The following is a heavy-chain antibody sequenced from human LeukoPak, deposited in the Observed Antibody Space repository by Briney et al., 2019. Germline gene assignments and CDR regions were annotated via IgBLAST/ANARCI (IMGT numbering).Heavy chain of an antibody. CDR2: INHGGRT. CDR3: ARGLELGYCSGASCYIWFDP. Sequence: PSETLSLTCVVSGGSFSGYYWSWIRQPPGKGLEWIGEINHGGRTNYSPSLKSRVSISVDTSKNQFSLNLSSVTAADTAVYYCARGLELGYCSGASCYIWFDPWGQGTLVTVSS. D-gene: IGHD2-2*02. CDR1: GGSFSGYY. V-gene: IGHV4-34*01. J-gene: IGHJ5*02.